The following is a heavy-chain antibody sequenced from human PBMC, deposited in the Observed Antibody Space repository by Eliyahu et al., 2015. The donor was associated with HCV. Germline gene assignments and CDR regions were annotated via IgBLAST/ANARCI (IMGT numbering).Heavy chain of an antibody. CDR1: GFSVSRKY. CDR2: ISSDGST. V-gene: IGHV3-66*02. CDR3: ARDEYGDSIDH. J-gene: IGHJ4*02. D-gene: IGHD4-17*01. Sequence: EVQLVESGGGLVQPGGSLRLSCXASGFSVSRKYMMNWVRQAPGKGLEWVSVISSDGSTYYADSVKGRFTISRDNSKNTLYLQINSLRVEDTAVYYCARDEYGDSIDHWGQGTLVTVSP.